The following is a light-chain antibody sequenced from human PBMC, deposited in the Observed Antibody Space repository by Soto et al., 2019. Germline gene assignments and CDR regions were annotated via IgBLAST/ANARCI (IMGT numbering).Light chain of an antibody. Sequence: QSALTQSASVSGSPGQSITISCTGTSSDIGGYNYVSWSQQHPDKTPKRMIFEVSNRPSGVSNRFSGSKAGNTASLTISGLRPDDEADYDCSSYTTSSTVAFGGGPKLTVL. J-gene: IGLJ2*01. CDR3: SSYTTSSTVA. V-gene: IGLV2-14*01. CDR2: EVS. CDR1: SSDIGGYNY.